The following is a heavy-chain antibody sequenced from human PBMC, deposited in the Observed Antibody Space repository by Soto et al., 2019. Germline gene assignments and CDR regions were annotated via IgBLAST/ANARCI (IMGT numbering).Heavy chain of an antibody. CDR2: TYYRSKWFH. J-gene: IGHJ3*01. CDR3: ARGNALDV. D-gene: IGHD3-10*01. CDR1: GVSVSSDITS. V-gene: IGHV6-1*01. Sequence: QGQLQQSGPGLVKPSQTLSLTCAISGVSVSSDITSWNWIRQSPSRGLEWLGRTYYRSKWFHDYAASVKSRITINPDTSKNQFSLELNSMTPEDTAVYYCARGNALDVWGQGTVVTVSS.